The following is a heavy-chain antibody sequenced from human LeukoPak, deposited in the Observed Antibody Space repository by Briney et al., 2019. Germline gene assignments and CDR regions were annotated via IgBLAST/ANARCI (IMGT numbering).Heavy chain of an antibody. CDR1: GGTFSSYG. V-gene: IGHV1-69*04. D-gene: IGHD6-13*01. CDR3: ARDLGSPHVSSWYFDP. Sequence: SVKVSCKASGGTFSSYGISWVRQAPGQGLEWMGRIIPIVGIANFAQKFQGRVTITADNSTSAAYMELNSLRSEDTAVYYCARDLGSPHVSSWYFDPWGQGTLVTVSS. J-gene: IGHJ5*02. CDR2: IIPIVGIA.